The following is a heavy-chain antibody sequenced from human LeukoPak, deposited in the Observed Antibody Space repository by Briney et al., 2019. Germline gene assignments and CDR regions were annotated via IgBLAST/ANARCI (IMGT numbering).Heavy chain of an antibody. V-gene: IGHV3-53*01. CDR3: ARDCDYGSGSYDY. CDR1: GFTVSGNY. J-gene: IGHJ4*02. D-gene: IGHD3-10*01. CDR2: IYSGGST. Sequence: GGSLRLSCAASGFTVSGNYMIWVRQAPGKGLEWVSIIYSGGSTYYADSVKGRFTISRDNSKNTLYLQMNSLRAEDTAVYYCARDCDYGSGSYDYWGQGTLVTVSS.